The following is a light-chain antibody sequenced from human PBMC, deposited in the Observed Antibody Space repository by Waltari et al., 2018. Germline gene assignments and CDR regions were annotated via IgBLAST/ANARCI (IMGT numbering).Light chain of an antibody. CDR3: ISYTTSDTMI. V-gene: IGLV2-14*03. Sequence: QSALTQPASVSGSPGQSITISCTGTSSDVGAYNYVSWYQQHPCKVPKLIIYDVSHRPSGVSFRFSGSKSDNTASLTISGLQAEDEADYYCISYTTSDTMIFGGGTKLTVL. J-gene: IGLJ2*01. CDR2: DVS. CDR1: SSDVGAYNY.